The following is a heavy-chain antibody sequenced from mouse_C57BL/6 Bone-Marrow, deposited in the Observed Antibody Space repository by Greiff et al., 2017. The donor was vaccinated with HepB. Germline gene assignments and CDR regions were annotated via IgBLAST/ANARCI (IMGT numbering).Heavy chain of an antibody. CDR2: IDPANGNT. V-gene: IGHV14-3*01. Sequence: EVKLQESVAELVRPGASVKLSCTASGFNIKNTYMHWVKQRPEQGLEWIGRIDPANGNTKYAPKFQGKATITADTSSNTAYLQLSSLTSEDTAIYYCARGYYGYDQEERFAYWGQGTLVTVSA. CDR3: ARGYYGYDQEERFAY. D-gene: IGHD2-2*01. CDR1: GFNIKNTY. J-gene: IGHJ3*01.